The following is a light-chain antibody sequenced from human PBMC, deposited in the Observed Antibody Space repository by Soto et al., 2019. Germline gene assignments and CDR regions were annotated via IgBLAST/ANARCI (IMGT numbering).Light chain of an antibody. V-gene: IGKV1-5*03. CDR3: QQHESYPWT. CDR1: QSIGGS. CDR2: KAT. Sequence: DIQMTQSPSTLSASVGDRVTITCRASQSIGGSLAWYRQKPGKASNFLIYKATSLPSGVPSRFSRSVSGTEFDLTISSLQRDDFAIYYGQQHESYPWTFGQGTKVEIK. J-gene: IGKJ1*01.